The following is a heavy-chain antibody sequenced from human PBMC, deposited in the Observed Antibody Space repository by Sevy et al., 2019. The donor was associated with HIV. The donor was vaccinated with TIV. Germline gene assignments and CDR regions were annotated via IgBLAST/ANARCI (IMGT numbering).Heavy chain of an antibody. V-gene: IGHV3-21*01. CDR3: ARPYGSGSWEAFDV. CDR1: GFTFSTYT. CDR2: ISFSSNYI. Sequence: GGSLRLSCVASGFTFSTYTMNWVRQAPGKGLEWISSISFSSNYIYYADSVKGRFTISRDNARNSLDLQMNSLRAEDTALYYCARPYGSGSWEAFDVWGQGTMVTVSS. J-gene: IGHJ3*01. D-gene: IGHD3-10*01.